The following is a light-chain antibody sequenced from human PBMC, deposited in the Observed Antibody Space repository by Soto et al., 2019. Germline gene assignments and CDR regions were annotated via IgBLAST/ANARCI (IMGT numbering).Light chain of an antibody. J-gene: IGKJ1*01. CDR2: GAS. Sequence: EIVMTQSPATMSVSPGERATLSCRASQSVSSNLAWYQQKPGQAPRLLIYGASTRATGIPARFSGSGSGTEFTLTISSLQSEDFAVYHCQQYNKWPWTFGQGTKVDIK. CDR3: QQYNKWPWT. CDR1: QSVSSN. V-gene: IGKV3-15*01.